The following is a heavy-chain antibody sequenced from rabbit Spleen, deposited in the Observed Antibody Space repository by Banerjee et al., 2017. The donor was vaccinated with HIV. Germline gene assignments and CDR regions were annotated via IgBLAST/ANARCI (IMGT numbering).Heavy chain of an antibody. Sequence: QQQLEESGGDLVKPEGSLTLTCTASGFSFSSSYWICWVRQAPGKGLEWIACIFVIGSGDTDYANWATGRFTISKTSSTTVTLQMTSLPAADTATYFCARGVYDDYDTYYFDLWGQGTLVTVS. CDR3: ARGVYDDYDTYYFDL. V-gene: IGHV1S45*01. CDR2: IFVIGSGDT. J-gene: IGHJ4*01. D-gene: IGHD2-1*01. CDR1: GFSFSSSYW.